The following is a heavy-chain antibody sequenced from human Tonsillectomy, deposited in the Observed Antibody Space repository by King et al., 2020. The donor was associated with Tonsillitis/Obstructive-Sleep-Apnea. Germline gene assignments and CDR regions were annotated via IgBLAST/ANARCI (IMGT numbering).Heavy chain of an antibody. CDR1: GFTFSSYE. D-gene: IGHD1-26*01. CDR3: ASGSPRSYYFVY. J-gene: IGHJ4*02. Sequence: VQLVESGGGLVQPGGSLRLSCAASGFTFSSYEMNWVRQAPGKGLEWVSYISRSGRTIYYADSVKGRFTISRDNAKNSLYLQMNSLRAEDTAVYYCASGSPRSYYFVYWGQGTLVTVSS. CDR2: ISRSGRTI. V-gene: IGHV3-48*03.